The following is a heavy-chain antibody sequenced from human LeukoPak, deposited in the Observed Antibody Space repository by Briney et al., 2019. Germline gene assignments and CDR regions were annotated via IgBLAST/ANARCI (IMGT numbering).Heavy chain of an antibody. Sequence: GASVKVSCKASGYTFTSYAMHWVRQAPGQRLEWMGWINAGNGNTKYSQKFQGRVTITRDTSASTAYMELSSLRSEDTAVYYCARELLNYYDSSGYHDYWGQGTLVTVSS. D-gene: IGHD3-22*01. CDR1: GYTFTSYA. CDR2: INAGNGNT. CDR3: ARELLNYYDSSGYHDY. V-gene: IGHV1-3*01. J-gene: IGHJ4*02.